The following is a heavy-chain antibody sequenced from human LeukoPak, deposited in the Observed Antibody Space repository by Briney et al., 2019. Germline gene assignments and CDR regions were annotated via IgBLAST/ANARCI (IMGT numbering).Heavy chain of an antibody. J-gene: IGHJ4*02. Sequence: GGSLRLSCAASGFTFSSYGMHWVRQAPGKGLEWVSGISGSGGRTYYADSVKGRFTSSRDNPKNTLYLQINSLRAEDTAVYYCAKDMQTWPRFPDYWGQGTLVTVSS. D-gene: IGHD5-12*01. CDR1: GFTFSSYG. CDR3: AKDMQTWPRFPDY. CDR2: ISGSGGRT. V-gene: IGHV3-23*01.